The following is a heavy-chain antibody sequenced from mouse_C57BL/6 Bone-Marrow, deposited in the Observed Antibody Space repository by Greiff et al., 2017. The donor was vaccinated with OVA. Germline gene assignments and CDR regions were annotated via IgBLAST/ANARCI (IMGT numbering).Heavy chain of an antibody. V-gene: IGHV1-64*01. D-gene: IGHD3-2*02. Sequence: VQLQQSGAELVKPGASVKLSCKASGYTFTSYWMHWVKQRPGQGLEWIGMIHPNSGSTNYNEKFKSKATLTVDKSSSTAYMQLSSLTSEDSAVYYCARKSSGFFYAMDYWGQGTSVTVSS. CDR2: IHPNSGST. CDR1: GYTFTSYW. CDR3: ARKSSGFFYAMDY. J-gene: IGHJ4*01.